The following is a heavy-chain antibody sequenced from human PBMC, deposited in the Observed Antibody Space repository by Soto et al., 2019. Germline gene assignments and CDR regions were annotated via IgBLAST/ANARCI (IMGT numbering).Heavy chain of an antibody. Sequence: LEWIGGFDPEDGETFYAQKFQGRVTMTEDTSTDTAYMELSSLRSEDTAVYYCATSGPLYYYDSSGYYYYWGQGTLVTVSS. CDR2: FDPEDGET. CDR3: ATSGPLYYYDSSGYYYY. D-gene: IGHD3-22*01. V-gene: IGHV1-24*01. J-gene: IGHJ4*02.